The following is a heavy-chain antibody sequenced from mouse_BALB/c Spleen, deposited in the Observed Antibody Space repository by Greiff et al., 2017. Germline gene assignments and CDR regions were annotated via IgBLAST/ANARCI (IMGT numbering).Heavy chain of an antibody. CDR3: ARVTGYAMDY. J-gene: IGHJ4*01. D-gene: IGHD4-1*01. CDR2: IRNKANGYTT. CDR1: GFTFTDYY. Sequence: EVKLVESGGGLVQPGGSLRLSCATSGFTFTDYYMSWVRQPPGKALEWLGFIRNKANGYTTEYSASVKGRFTISRDNSKSILYLQMNTLRAEDSATYYCARVTGYAMDYWGQGTSVTVSS. V-gene: IGHV7-3*02.